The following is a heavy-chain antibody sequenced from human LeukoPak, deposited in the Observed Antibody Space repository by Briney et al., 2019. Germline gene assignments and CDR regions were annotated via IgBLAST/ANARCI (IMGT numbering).Heavy chain of an antibody. CDR1: GFTFSSYA. Sequence: GGSLRLSCAASGFTFSSYAMSWVRQAPGKGLEWVSAISGSGGSTYYADSVKGRFTISRDNSKNTLYLQMNSLRSEDTAVYYCARSHSSGWYRGYFDYWGQGTLVTVSS. CDR2: ISGSGGST. J-gene: IGHJ4*02. V-gene: IGHV3-23*01. CDR3: ARSHSSGWYRGYFDY. D-gene: IGHD6-19*01.